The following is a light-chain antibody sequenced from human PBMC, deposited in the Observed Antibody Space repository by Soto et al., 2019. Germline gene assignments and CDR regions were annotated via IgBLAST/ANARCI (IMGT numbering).Light chain of an antibody. CDR3: QNYNSSPWT. J-gene: IGKJ1*01. CDR2: AAS. CDR1: QGSSNS. Sequence: DIQMTQSPSSLSASVGDRVTITCRASQGSSNSLAWYQQKPWQVPNLLIYAASTLQSGVPSRFSGSGSGTDFTLTIGGLRPEDVATFCCQNYNSSPWTFGQGTKVDVK. V-gene: IGKV1-27*01.